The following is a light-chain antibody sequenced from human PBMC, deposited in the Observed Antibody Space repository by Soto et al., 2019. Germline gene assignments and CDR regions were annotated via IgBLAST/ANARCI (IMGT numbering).Light chain of an antibody. V-gene: IGKV3-15*01. CDR2: GAS. CDR1: QSVSST. Sequence: VMPQSPARRTLSPGERATVSCRASQSVSSTLAWYQQKPGQAPRLLIYGASTRATGIPARFSGSGSGTEFTLTISSLQPDDFAVYYCQQYGTSPLTFGGGTKV. J-gene: IGKJ4*01. CDR3: QQYGTSPLT.